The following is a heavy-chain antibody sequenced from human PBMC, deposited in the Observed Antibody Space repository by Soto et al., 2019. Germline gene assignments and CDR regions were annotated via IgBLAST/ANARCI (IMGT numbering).Heavy chain of an antibody. CDR1: GGSISSSSYY. Sequence: SETLSLTCTVSGGSISSSSYYWGWIRQPPGKGLEWIGSIYYSGSTYYNPSFKSRVTISVDTSKNQFSLKLSSVTAADTAVYYCARGVGDFWSGYYYYFDYWGQGTLVTVSS. CDR2: IYYSGST. J-gene: IGHJ4*02. V-gene: IGHV4-39*07. D-gene: IGHD3-3*01. CDR3: ARGVGDFWSGYYYYFDY.